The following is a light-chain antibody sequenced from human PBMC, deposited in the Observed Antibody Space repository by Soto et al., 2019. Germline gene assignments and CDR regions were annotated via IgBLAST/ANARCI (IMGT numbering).Light chain of an antibody. CDR3: QQYNELPPWT. V-gene: IGKV3-15*01. CDR2: GAS. J-gene: IGKJ1*01. CDR1: QSVSSN. Sequence: GVKLSLAALSVKKKERATLSCRASQSVSSNLAWYQQKPGQAPRLLIYGASTRATGIPARFSGSGSGTEFTLTISSLQSEDFAVYYCQQYNELPPWTFGHGTNVDI.